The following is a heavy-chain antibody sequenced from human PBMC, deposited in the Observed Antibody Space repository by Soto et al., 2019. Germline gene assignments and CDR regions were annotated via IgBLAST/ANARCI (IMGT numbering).Heavy chain of an antibody. CDR3: AIALPYYDFWSGYCFDP. Sequence: QVQLQESGPGLVKPSQTLSLTCTVSGGSISSGGYYWSWIRKHPGNGLAWIGYIYYSGSTYYNPSRKSRVTISVDTSKNQFALKLSSVTATDTAVYYCAIALPYYDFWSGYCFDPWGQGTLVTVS. CDR1: GGSISSGGYY. V-gene: IGHV4-31*03. CDR2: IYYSGST. J-gene: IGHJ5*02. D-gene: IGHD3-3*01.